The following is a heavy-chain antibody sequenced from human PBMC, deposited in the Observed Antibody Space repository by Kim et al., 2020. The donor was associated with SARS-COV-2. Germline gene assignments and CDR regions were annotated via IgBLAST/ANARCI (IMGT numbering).Heavy chain of an antibody. CDR3: AKEVRASGHDY. J-gene: IGHJ4*02. CDR2: ISRDAKAV. Sequence: GGSLRLSCVVSGFLITDYSIHWVRQAPGQGLEWLSVISRDAKAVNYADTVRGRFAMSRDISKNTVYLHLNTLRSEDTAVYYCAKEVRASGHDYWGQGTLV. D-gene: IGHD1-1*01. CDR1: GFLITDYS. V-gene: IGHV3-30*18.